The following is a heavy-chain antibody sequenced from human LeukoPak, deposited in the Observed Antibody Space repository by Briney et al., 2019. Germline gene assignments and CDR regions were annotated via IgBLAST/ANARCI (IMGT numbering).Heavy chain of an antibody. V-gene: IGHV3-21*01. Sequence: GGSLRLSCAASGFTFSSYSMNWVRQAPGKGLEWVSSISSSSSYIYYADSVKGRFTISRDNAKNSLYLQMNSLRAEDTAVYYCARAQYCGGDCDPHAFDIWGQGTMVTVSS. CDR3: ARAQYCGGDCDPHAFDI. D-gene: IGHD2-21*02. CDR2: ISSSSSYI. J-gene: IGHJ3*02. CDR1: GFTFSSYS.